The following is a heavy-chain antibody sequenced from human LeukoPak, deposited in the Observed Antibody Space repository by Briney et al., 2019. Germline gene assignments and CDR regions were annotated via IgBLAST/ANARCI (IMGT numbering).Heavy chain of an antibody. CDR3: ARAHSSGWYNDYYYYMDV. CDR2: ISYDGNNK. CDR1: GFTFSSHG. V-gene: IGHV3-30*03. Sequence: GGSLRLSCAASGFTFSSHGMHWVRQAPGKGLEWVAVISYDGNNKYYADSVKGRFTISRDNSKNTLSLQMNSLRAEDTAVYYCARAHSSGWYNDYYYYMDVWGKGTTVTVSS. D-gene: IGHD6-19*01. J-gene: IGHJ6*03.